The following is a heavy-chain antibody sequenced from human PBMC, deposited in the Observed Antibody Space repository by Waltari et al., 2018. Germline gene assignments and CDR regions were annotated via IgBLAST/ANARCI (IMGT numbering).Heavy chain of an antibody. D-gene: IGHD2-8*01. V-gene: IGHV4-30-2*01. CDR3: ARGHPVCGREGVGYMDV. CDR1: GGPISSGGYP. CDR2: IYHSGSN. J-gene: IGHJ6*03. Sequence: QLQLQESGSGLVKPSQTLSLSCAVSGGPISSGGYPWIRIRPPPGKGLEWVGYIYHSGSNNYNASLKSRVTITVSRSKNQFSQKQRSGTAADTAVEYCARGHPVCGREGVGYMDVWGKGTTVTVSS.